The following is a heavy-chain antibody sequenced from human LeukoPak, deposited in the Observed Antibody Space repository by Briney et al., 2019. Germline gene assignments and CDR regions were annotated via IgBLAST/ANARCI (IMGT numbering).Heavy chain of an antibody. CDR3: ARDGIVGATGSWFDP. CDR1: GYIFTNYY. V-gene: IGHV1-46*01. J-gene: IGHJ5*02. D-gene: IGHD1-26*01. CDR2: INPVGGVT. Sequence: ASVKVSCKASGYIFTNYYLYWVRQAPGQGLEWMGVINPVGGVTTYAQRFQGRVTMTRDMSTSTVYMELSSLRSEDTAVYYCARDGIVGATGSWFDPWGQGTLVTVSS.